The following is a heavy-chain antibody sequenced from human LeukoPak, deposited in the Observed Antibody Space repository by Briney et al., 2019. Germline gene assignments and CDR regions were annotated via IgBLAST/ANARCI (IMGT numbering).Heavy chain of an antibody. D-gene: IGHD1-14*01. CDR1: GFTFDDYG. Sequence: GGSLRLSCAASGFTFDDYGMSWVRQAPGKGLEWVSGINWNGGSTGYADSVKGRFTISRDNAKNSLYLQLNSPRAEDTALYYCARDPPDNRNFEYNWFDPWGQGTLVTVSS. V-gene: IGHV3-20*04. J-gene: IGHJ5*02. CDR3: ARDPPDNRNFEYNWFDP. CDR2: INWNGGST.